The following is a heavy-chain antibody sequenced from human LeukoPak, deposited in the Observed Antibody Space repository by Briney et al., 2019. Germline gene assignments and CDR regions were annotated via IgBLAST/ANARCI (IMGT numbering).Heavy chain of an antibody. J-gene: IGHJ5*02. CDR1: GGSFSGYY. CDR2: INHSGST. V-gene: IGHV4-34*01. CDR3: ARRRLYYYDSSGYYP. Sequence: KPSETLSLTCAVYGGSFSGYYWSWIRQPPGKGLEWIGEINHSGSTNYNPSLKSRVTISVDTSKNQFSLELSSVTAADTAVYYCARRRLYYYDSSGYYPWGQGTLVTVSS. D-gene: IGHD3-22*01.